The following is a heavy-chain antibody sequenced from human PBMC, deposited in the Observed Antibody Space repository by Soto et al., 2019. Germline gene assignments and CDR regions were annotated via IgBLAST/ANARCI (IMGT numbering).Heavy chain of an antibody. Sequence: ASVKVSCKASGYTFTSYAMHWVRQDPGQRLEWMGWFNAGNGNTKYSQKFQGRVTITRDTSASTAYMELSSLRSEDTAVYYCARETYDFWSGYQSWGQGTLVTVSS. D-gene: IGHD3-3*01. V-gene: IGHV1-3*01. CDR3: ARETYDFWSGYQS. J-gene: IGHJ4*02. CDR2: FNAGNGNT. CDR1: GYTFTSYA.